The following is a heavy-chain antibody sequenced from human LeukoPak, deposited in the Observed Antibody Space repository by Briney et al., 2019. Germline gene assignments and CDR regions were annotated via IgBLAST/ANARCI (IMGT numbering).Heavy chain of an antibody. Sequence: SVKVSCKASGYTFTSNYIHWVRQAPGQGLEWMGGIIPIFGTANYAQKFQGRVTITADESTSTAYMELSSLRSEDTAVYYCARSRGWYYFDYWGQGTLVTVSS. CDR3: ARSRGWYYFDY. D-gene: IGHD6-19*01. CDR2: IIPIFGTA. CDR1: GYTFTSNY. J-gene: IGHJ4*02. V-gene: IGHV1-69*13.